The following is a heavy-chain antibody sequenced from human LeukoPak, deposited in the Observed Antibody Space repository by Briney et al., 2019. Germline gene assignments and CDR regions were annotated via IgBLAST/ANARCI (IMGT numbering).Heavy chain of an antibody. CDR3: ARGGPDSYDSSSSNWFDP. V-gene: IGHV1-18*01. D-gene: IGHD3-22*01. CDR2: ISAYNGNT. Sequence: ASVKVSCKASGYTFTSYGISWVRQAPGQGLKWMGWISAYNGNTNYAQKLQGRVTMTTDTSTSTAYMELRSLRSDDTAVYYCARGGPDSYDSSSSNWFDPWGQGTLVTVSS. J-gene: IGHJ5*02. CDR1: GYTFTSYG.